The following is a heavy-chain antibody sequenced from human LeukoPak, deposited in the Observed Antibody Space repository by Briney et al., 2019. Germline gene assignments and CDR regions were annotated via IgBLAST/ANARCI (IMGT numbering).Heavy chain of an antibody. V-gene: IGHV3-21*01. CDR1: GFTFSSYS. Sequence: GGSLRLSCAASGFTFSSYSMNWVRQAPGKGLEWVSSISSSSNYIYYADSVKGRFTISRDNAKNSLYLQMNSLRAEDTAVYYCAGLLPAAGSYYYYYYYMDVWGNGTTVTVSS. D-gene: IGHD2-2*01. CDR2: ISSSSNYI. CDR3: AGLLPAAGSYYYYYYYMDV. J-gene: IGHJ6*03.